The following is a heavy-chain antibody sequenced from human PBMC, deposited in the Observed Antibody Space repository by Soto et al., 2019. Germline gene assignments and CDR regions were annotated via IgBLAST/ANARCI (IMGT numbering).Heavy chain of an antibody. CDR3: ARDHGGGLGY. D-gene: IGHD2-15*01. J-gene: IGHJ4*02. CDR1: GFTFNNYW. V-gene: IGHV3-74*01. CDR2: IQTDGSFT. Sequence: GGSLRLSCAASGFTFNNYWMHWVRQSPGKGLEWVSRIQTDGSFTSYAESVKGRFTISRDNAKNTVDLQMNSLRPEDTAVYYCARDHGGGLGYWGQGA.